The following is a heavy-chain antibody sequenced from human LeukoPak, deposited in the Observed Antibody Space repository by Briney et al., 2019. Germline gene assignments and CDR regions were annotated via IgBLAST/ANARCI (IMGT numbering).Heavy chain of an antibody. V-gene: IGHV4-39*07. CDR3: ARAYLDCTGGGCYPFSFDY. CDR1: GGSISSSSYY. Sequence: NTSETLSLTCTVSGGSISSSSYYWGWIRQPPGKGLEWIGSIYYSGSTYYNPSLKSRVTMSADTSKNQFSLKLSSVAAADTAVYYCARAYLDCTGGGCYPFSFDYWGHGILVTVSS. CDR2: IYYSGST. D-gene: IGHD2-8*02. J-gene: IGHJ4*01.